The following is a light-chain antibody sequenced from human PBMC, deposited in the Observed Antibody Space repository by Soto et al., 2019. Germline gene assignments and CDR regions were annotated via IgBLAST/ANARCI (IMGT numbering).Light chain of an antibody. CDR3: QQYDNYSQWT. J-gene: IGKJ1*01. CDR1: QSISRW. V-gene: IGKV1-5*01. CDR2: DVS. Sequence: DIQMTQSPSTLSASLGDRVTITCRASQSISRWLAWYQQKPGKAPKLLISDVSSLERGVPSRFSGSGSGTEFTLTISSLQPDDFATYHCQQYDNYSQWTFGQGTKVEI.